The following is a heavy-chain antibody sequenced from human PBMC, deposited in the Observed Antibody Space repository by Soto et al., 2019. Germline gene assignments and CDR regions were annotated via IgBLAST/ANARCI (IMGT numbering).Heavy chain of an antibody. V-gene: IGHV5-51*01. Sequence: GESLKISCKGSGYSFTTYCIGWVRQMPGKGLEWMGIIYPGDSDTRYSPSFQGQVTISADKSISTAYLQWSSLKASDTAMYSCARHERYCFSSTCAQYWFDPWGQGTLVTVSS. CDR1: GYSFTTYC. CDR3: ARHERYCFSSTCAQYWFDP. J-gene: IGHJ5*02. CDR2: IYPGDSDT. D-gene: IGHD2-2*01.